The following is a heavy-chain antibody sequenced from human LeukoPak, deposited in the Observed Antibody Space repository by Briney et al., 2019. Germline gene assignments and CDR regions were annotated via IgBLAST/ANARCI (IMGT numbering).Heavy chain of an antibody. CDR2: ISSSSSYI. CDR1: GFTFSSYS. V-gene: IGHV3-21*01. Sequence: GGSLRLSCAASGFTFSSYSMNWVRQAPGKGLEWVSSISSSSSYIYYADSVKGRFTISRDNAKNSLYLQMTSLRAEDTAVYYCAKDRVTAAGYYFDYWGQGTLVTVSS. J-gene: IGHJ4*02. CDR3: AKDRVTAAGYYFDY. D-gene: IGHD6-13*01.